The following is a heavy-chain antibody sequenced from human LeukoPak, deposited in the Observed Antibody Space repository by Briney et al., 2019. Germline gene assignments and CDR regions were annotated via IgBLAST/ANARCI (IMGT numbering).Heavy chain of an antibody. V-gene: IGHV3-23*05. D-gene: IGHD4-11*01. CDR2: FKTKYSQV. CDR1: GFTFSSYA. CDR3: ARSVPDYTRFDY. J-gene: IGHJ4*02. Sequence: GGSLRLSCVASGFTFSSYAMSWVRQAPGKGLEWVSTFKTKYSQVYYAESVRGRFTISTDNSEKTVYLQMNSLRVEDTALYYCARSVPDYTRFDYWGQGALVTVSS.